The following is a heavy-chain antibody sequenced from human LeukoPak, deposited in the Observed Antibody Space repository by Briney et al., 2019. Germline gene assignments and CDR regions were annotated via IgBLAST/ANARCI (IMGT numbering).Heavy chain of an antibody. J-gene: IGHJ4*02. CDR1: GYTFTSYG. V-gene: IGHV1-18*01. CDR3: ARDPYYYGSGSYYPFDY. Sequence: ASVKVSCKASGYTFTSYGISWVRQAPGQGLEWMGWISAYNGNTNYAQKLQGRATMTTDTSTSTAYMELRSLRSDDTAVYYCARDPYYYGSGSYYPFDYWGQGTLVTVSS. CDR2: ISAYNGNT. D-gene: IGHD3-10*01.